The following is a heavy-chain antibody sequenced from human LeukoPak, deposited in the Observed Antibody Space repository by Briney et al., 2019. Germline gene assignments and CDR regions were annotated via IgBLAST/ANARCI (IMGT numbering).Heavy chain of an antibody. CDR2: IYSGGST. CDR1: GFTVSSNY. J-gene: IGHJ6*02. D-gene: IGHD4-17*01. V-gene: IGHV3-66*01. CDR3: ARDQLPDYGDCYYGMDV. Sequence: GGSLRLSCAASGFTVSSNYMSWVRQAPGKGLEWVSVIYSGGSTYYADSVKGRFTISRDNSKNTLYLQMNSLRAEDTAVYYCARDQLPDYGDCYYGMDVWGQGTTVTVSS.